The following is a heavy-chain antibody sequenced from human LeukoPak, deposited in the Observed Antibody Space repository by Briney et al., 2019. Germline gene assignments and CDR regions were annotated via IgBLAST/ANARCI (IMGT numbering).Heavy chain of an antibody. J-gene: IGHJ4*02. CDR3: AKSRYTSSWYDFDY. CDR1: GFTFSSYA. D-gene: IGHD6-13*01. CDR2: ISYDGSNK. Sequence: PGGSLRLSCAASGFTFSSYAMHWVRQAPGKGLEWVAVISYDGSNKYYADSVEGLFTIARDNSNNSLHLQVNSLRDEDTAVYYCAKSRYTSSWYDFDYWGQGTLVTVSS. V-gene: IGHV3-30-3*02.